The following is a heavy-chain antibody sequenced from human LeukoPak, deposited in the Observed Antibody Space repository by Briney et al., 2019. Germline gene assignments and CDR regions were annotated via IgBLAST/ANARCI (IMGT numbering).Heavy chain of an antibody. J-gene: IGHJ3*01. CDR3: ARARGFPFDV. D-gene: IGHD1-26*01. CDR2: ISYDGSNK. Sequence: PGGSLRLSCAASGFTFSNYAMHWVRQAPGKGLEWVAVISYDGSNKYYADSVKGRFTISRDNSKNTLYLQMNSLRAEDTAVYYCARARGFPFDVWGQGTMVTVSS. V-gene: IGHV3-30-3*01. CDR1: GFTFSNYA.